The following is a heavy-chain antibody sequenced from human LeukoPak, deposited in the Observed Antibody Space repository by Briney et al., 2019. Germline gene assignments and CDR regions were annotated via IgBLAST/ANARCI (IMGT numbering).Heavy chain of an antibody. Sequence: SETLSLTCAVYGGSFSGYYWSWIRQHPGKGLGWVGYIYYSGSTYYNPSLKSRVTISVDTSKNQFSLKLSSVTAADTAVYYCARGLSNYDFWSGYYVEGGASGWGQGTLVTVSS. V-gene: IGHV4-31*11. D-gene: IGHD3-3*01. J-gene: IGHJ4*02. CDR2: IYYSGST. CDR3: ARGLSNYDFWSGYYVEGGASG. CDR1: GGSFSGYY.